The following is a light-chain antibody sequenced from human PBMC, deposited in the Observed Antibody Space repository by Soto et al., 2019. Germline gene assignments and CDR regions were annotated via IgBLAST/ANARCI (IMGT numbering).Light chain of an antibody. CDR2: GAS. CDR1: QSVTSSY. CDR3: QQYDSSPWT. J-gene: IGKJ1*01. V-gene: IGKV3-20*01. Sequence: EIVLTQSPGTLSLSPGERATLSCRASQSVTSSYLAWYQQKPGQAPRLLIYGASSRATGIPDRFSGSGSGTDFTLTISRLEPEDFAVYYWQQYDSSPWTFGQGTKVEIQ.